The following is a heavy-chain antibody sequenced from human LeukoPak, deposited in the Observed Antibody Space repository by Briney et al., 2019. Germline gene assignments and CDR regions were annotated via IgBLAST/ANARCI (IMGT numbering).Heavy chain of an antibody. D-gene: IGHD3-22*01. Sequence: SETLSLTCTVSGGSIRSGNYYWSWIRQPAGKGLEWIGRIYTSGSTNYNPSLKSRVTISVDTSKNQFSLKLSSVTAADTAVYYCARDPHYYDSSGAHDAFDIWGQGTMVTVSS. CDR3: ARDPHYYDSSGAHDAFDI. V-gene: IGHV4-61*02. CDR2: IYTSGST. J-gene: IGHJ3*02. CDR1: GGSIRSGNYY.